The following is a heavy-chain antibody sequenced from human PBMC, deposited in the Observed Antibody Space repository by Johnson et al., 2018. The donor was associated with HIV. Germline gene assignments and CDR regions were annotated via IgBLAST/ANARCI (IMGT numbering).Heavy chain of an antibody. J-gene: IGHJ3*02. CDR1: GFTFSSSG. V-gene: IGHV3-30*02. Sequence: QVQLVESGGGVVQPGGSLRLSCAASGFTFSSSGMHWVRQAPGKGLEWVAFIRYDGGNKDYAGSVKGRFTISRDNSKNTLYLQMNSLRTEDTAVYYCARDSDISLGVAGAFDIWGQGTMVTVSS. CDR3: ARDSDISLGVAGAFDI. D-gene: IGHD3-9*01. CDR2: IRYDGGNK.